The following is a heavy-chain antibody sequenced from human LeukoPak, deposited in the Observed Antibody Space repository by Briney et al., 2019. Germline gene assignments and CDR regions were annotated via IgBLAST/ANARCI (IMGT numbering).Heavy chain of an antibody. CDR2: IGPTGSDR. D-gene: IGHD1-14*01. V-gene: IGHV3-21*06. CDR1: GLTFSTSG. J-gene: IGHJ4*02. Sequence: GGSLRLSCTASGLTFSTSGFNWVRQAPGKGLEWDASIGPTGSDRYHADSIKGRFTISRDNANNFLYLQMNSLRAEDTAVYYCATETNGRHYDYWGQGTLLTVSS. CDR3: ATETNGRHYDY.